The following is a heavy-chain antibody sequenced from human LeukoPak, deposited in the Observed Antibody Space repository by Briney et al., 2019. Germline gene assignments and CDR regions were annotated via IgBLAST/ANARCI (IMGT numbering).Heavy chain of an antibody. CDR1: GGSISSSSYY. D-gene: IGHD3-22*01. V-gene: IGHV4-39*07. Sequence: SETLSLTCTVSGGSISSSSYYWGWIRQPPGKGLEWIGSIYYSGSTYYNPSLKSRVTMSVDTSENQFSLKLSSVTAADTAVYYCARGHYDSSGYYGVKSAFDIWGQGTMVTVSS. CDR3: ARGHYDSSGYYGVKSAFDI. CDR2: IYYSGST. J-gene: IGHJ3*02.